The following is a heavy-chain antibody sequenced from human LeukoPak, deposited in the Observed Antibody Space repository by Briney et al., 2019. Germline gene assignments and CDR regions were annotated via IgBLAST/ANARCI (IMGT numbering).Heavy chain of an antibody. CDR3: ARSGGAGGIPHNWFDP. Sequence: SETLSLTCTVSGGSITTHYWTWIRQPPAKALEWIGYISYTGSTDYNPSLRSRVTISADTSKNQFSLKLSSVSAADTALYFCARSGGAGGIPHNWFDPWGQGTLVTVSS. D-gene: IGHD2-15*01. J-gene: IGHJ5*02. CDR1: GGSITTHY. CDR2: ISYTGST. V-gene: IGHV4-59*08.